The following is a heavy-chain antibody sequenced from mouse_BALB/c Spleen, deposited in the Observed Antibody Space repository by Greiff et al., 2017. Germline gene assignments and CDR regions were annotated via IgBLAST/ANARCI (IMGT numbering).Heavy chain of an antibody. V-gene: IGHV1-18*01. CDR1: GYTFTDYN. D-gene: IGHD1-1*01. CDR2: INPNNGGT. CDR3: AREDYYGSNHWYFDV. J-gene: IGHJ1*01. Sequence: EVQLQQSGPELVKPGASVKIPCKASGYTFTDYNMDWVKQSHGKSLEWIGDINPNNGGTIYNQKFKGKATLTVDKSSSTAYMELRSLTSEDTAVYYCAREDYYGSNHWYFDVWGAGTTVTVSS.